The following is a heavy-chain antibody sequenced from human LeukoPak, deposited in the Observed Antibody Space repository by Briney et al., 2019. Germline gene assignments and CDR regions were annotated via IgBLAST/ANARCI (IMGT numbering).Heavy chain of an antibody. CDR1: GGTFSSYA. CDR3: ARDYSGSYYDY. D-gene: IGHD1-26*01. V-gene: IGHV1-69*04. CDR2: IIPILGIA. Sequence: GASVKVSCKASGGTFSSYAISWVRQAPGQGLEWMGRIIPILGIANYAQKFQGRVTITADKSTSTAYMELSSLRSGDTAVYYCARDYSGSYYDYWGQGTLVTVSS. J-gene: IGHJ4*02.